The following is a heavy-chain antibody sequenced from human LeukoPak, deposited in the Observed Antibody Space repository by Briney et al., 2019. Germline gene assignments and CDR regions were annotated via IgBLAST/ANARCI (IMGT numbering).Heavy chain of an antibody. D-gene: IGHD2-15*01. CDR2: IYYSRST. V-gene: IGHV4-31*03. Sequence: SQTLSLTCTVSGGSISSGGYYWSWIRQHPGKGLEWIGYIYYSRSTYYNPSLKSRVTISVDTSKNQFSLKLSSVTAADTAVYYCARDRAYCSGGSCYSGGMDVWGKGTTVTASS. J-gene: IGHJ6*04. CDR3: ARDRAYCSGGSCYSGGMDV. CDR1: GGSISSGGYY.